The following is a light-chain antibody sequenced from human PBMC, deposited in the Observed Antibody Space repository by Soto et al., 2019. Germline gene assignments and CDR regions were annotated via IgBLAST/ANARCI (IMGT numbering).Light chain of an antibody. V-gene: IGLV1-40*01. J-gene: IGLJ2*01. CDR1: SSNIGAGFD. Sequence: QSVLTQPPSVSGAPGQSVTISCTGSSSNIGAGFDVHWYQQLPGTAPKFLIYGNHNRPSGVPDRFSGSKSGTSASLVITGLLGEDEGDYYCQWYKSRMFGVFGGATKVTV. CDR3: QWYKSRMFGV. CDR2: GNH.